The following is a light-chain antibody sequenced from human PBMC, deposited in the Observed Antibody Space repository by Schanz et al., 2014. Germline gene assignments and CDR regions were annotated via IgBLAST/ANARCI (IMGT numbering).Light chain of an antibody. CDR3: AAWDDSLGVV. CDR2: DVS. CDR1: SSDVGGYNY. Sequence: QSALTQPRSVSGSPGQSVTISCTGTSSDVGGYNYVSWYQQHPGKAPKLMIYDVSKRPSGVPDRFSGSKSGTSASLAISGLRSEDEADFYCAAWDDSLGVVFGGGTKLTVL. V-gene: IGLV2-11*01. J-gene: IGLJ2*01.